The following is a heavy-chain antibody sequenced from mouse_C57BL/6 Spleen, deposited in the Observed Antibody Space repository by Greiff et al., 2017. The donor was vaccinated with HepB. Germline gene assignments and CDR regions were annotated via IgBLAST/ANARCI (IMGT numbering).Heavy chain of an antibody. V-gene: IGHV1-61*01. Sequence: QVQLQQPGAELVRPGSSVKLSCKASGYTFTSYWMDWVKQRPGQGLEWIGNIYPSDSETHYNQKFKDKATLTVDKSSSTAYMQLSSLTSEDSAVYYCARGLRGDFDYWGQGTTLTVSS. J-gene: IGHJ2*01. CDR2: IYPSDSET. CDR1: GYTFTSYW. D-gene: IGHD2-4*01. CDR3: ARGLRGDFDY.